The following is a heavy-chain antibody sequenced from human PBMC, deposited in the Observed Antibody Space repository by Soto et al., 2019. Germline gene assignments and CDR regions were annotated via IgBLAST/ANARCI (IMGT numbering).Heavy chain of an antibody. Sequence: EVQLLESGGGLVQPGGSLRLSCAASGFTFSSYAMSWVRQAPGKGLEWVSAISGSGGNTYYADSVKGRFTISRDNSKNTLYLQMNSLRSEDTAVYYCAKAQQRGGYPLLAWRGGIDYWGQGTLVTVSS. D-gene: IGHD5-12*01. CDR2: ISGSGGNT. J-gene: IGHJ4*02. CDR3: AKAQQRGGYPLLAWRGGIDY. V-gene: IGHV3-23*01. CDR1: GFTFSSYA.